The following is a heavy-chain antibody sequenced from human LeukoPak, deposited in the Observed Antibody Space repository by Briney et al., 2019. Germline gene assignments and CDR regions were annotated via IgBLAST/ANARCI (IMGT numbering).Heavy chain of an antibody. V-gene: IGHV3-23*01. J-gene: IGHJ4*02. CDR2: ISDSGGST. CDR3: AKVPFRKYNSDWYFDY. CDR1: RFTFSSYA. Sequence: GGSLRLSCGASRFTFSSYAMSWVRQAPGKGLEWVSAISDSGGSTYYADSVKGRFTISRDNSRNTLYLQMNSLRAEDTAVYYCAKVPFRKYNSDWYFDYWGQGTLVTVSS. D-gene: IGHD2-21*02.